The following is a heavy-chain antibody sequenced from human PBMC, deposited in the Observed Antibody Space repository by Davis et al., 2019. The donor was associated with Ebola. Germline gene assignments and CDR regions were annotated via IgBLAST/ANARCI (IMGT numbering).Heavy chain of an antibody. CDR1: GFTFGNYA. V-gene: IGHV3-23*01. J-gene: IGHJ6*02. Sequence: GESLKISCAASGFTFGNYAMTWVRQPPGKGLEWVSAISDRGTNTYFADSVRGRFGISRDNSKDMVYLQLNSLRAEDTAVYYCARDPTRTYYDFWSGSSDYYYGMDVWGQGTTVTVSS. CDR2: ISDRGTNT. CDR3: ARDPTRTYYDFWSGSSDYYYGMDV. D-gene: IGHD3-3*01.